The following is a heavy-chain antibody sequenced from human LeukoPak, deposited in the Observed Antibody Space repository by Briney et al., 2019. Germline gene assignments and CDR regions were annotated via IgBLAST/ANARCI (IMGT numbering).Heavy chain of an antibody. CDR2: IYTSGST. V-gene: IGHV4-4*07. Sequence: SETLSLTCTVSDGSISNYYWSWIRQPAGKALEWIGRIYTSGSTNYNPSLKSRVTISVDKSKNQFSLRLSSVTAADTAVDYCARVSNYYDSSGYYYIFDYWGQGTLVTVSS. CDR1: DGSISNYY. D-gene: IGHD3-22*01. J-gene: IGHJ4*02. CDR3: ARVSNYYDSSGYYYIFDY.